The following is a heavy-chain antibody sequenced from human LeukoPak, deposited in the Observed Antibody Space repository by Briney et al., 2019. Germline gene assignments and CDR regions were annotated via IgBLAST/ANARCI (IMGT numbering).Heavy chain of an antibody. CDR2: IYYSGST. V-gene: IGHV4-31*03. J-gene: IGHJ4*02. Sequence: SQTLSLTCTVSGGCISSGGYYWSWIRQHPGKGLERIGYIYYSGSTYYNPSLKSRVTISVDTSKNQFSLKLSSVTAADTAVYYCARHGAVTIFGVVTPYYFDYWGQGTLVTVSS. CDR1: GGCISSGGYY. D-gene: IGHD3-3*01. CDR3: ARHGAVTIFGVVTPYYFDY.